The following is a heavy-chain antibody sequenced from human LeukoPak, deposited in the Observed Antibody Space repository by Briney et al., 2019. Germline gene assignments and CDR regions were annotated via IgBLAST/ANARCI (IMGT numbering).Heavy chain of an antibody. CDR2: IKQDGSEK. D-gene: IGHD2-21*01. CDR1: GFTFSSYW. J-gene: IGHJ3*02. V-gene: IGHV3-7*01. CDR3: ARLGLAYRGGDCYSQGAFDI. Sequence: PGGSLRLSCAASGFTFSSYWMSWVRQAPGKGLEWVANIKQDGSEKYYVDSVKGRFTISRDNAKNSLYLQMNSLRAEDTAVYYCARLGLAYRGGDCYSQGAFDIWGQGTMVTVSS.